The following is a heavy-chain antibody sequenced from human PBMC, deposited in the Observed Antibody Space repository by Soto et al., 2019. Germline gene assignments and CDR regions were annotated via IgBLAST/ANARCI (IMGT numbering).Heavy chain of an antibody. V-gene: IGHV1-69*01. CDR3: TRGQDARSHSANTYYFDY. CDR2: IIPLLGTT. CDR1: GGIFKYSA. Sequence: QVQLVQGGGEMKKPGSAVKVSCKASGGIFKYSAFFWVRQAPGQGLEWMGGIIPLLGTTHSAPKFQGRVTFTADESTNTAYMELSSLKSEDTALYYCTRGQDARSHSANTYYFDYRGQGTLITVSS. D-gene: IGHD1-26*01. J-gene: IGHJ4*02.